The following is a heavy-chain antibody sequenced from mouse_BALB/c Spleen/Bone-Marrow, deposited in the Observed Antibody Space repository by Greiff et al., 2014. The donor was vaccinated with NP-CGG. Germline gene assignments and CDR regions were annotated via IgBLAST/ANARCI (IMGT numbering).Heavy chain of an antibody. D-gene: IGHD1-1*01. V-gene: IGHV1S130*01. CDR1: GYTFTSSW. CDR3: ANYYGSSSY. Sequence: VQLQQSGSVLVRPGASVKLSCKASGYTFTSSWMHWAKQRPGQGLEWIGEIHPNSGNTNYNEKFKGKATLTVDTSSNTAYVDLSSLTSEDSAVYYCANYYGSSSYWGQGTTLTVSS. CDR2: IHPNSGNT. J-gene: IGHJ2*01.